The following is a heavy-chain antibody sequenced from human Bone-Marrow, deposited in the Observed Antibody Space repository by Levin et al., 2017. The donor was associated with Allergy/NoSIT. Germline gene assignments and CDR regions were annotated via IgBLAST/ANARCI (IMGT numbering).Heavy chain of an antibody. Sequence: GESLKISCAASGFTFDDYAMHWVRQAPGKGLEWVSLISWDGGSTYYADSVKGRFTISRDNSKNSLYLQMNSLRAEDTALYYCAKEGAPYSSSWYFDYWGQGTLVTVSS. CDR2: ISWDGGST. D-gene: IGHD6-13*01. CDR1: GFTFDDYA. J-gene: IGHJ4*02. V-gene: IGHV3-43D*04. CDR3: AKEGAPYSSSWYFDY.